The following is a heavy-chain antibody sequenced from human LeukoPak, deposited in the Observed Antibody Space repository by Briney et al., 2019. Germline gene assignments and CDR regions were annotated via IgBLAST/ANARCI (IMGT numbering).Heavy chain of an antibody. CDR2: MNPNSGNT. Sequence: GASVKVSCKASGYTFTSYDINWVRQATGQGLEWMGWMNPNSGNTGYAQKFQGRVTMTRNTSISAAYMELSSLRSEDTAVYYCARGGAAADYYYYYYMDAWGKGTTVTVSS. J-gene: IGHJ6*03. D-gene: IGHD6-13*01. CDR1: GYTFTSYD. CDR3: ARGGAAADYYYYYYMDA. V-gene: IGHV1-8*01.